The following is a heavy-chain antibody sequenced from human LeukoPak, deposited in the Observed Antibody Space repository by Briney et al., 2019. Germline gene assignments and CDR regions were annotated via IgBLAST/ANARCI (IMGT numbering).Heavy chain of an antibody. Sequence: GGSLRLSCAASGFTFSSYAMSWVRQAPGKGLEWVAVISYDGSKKYYADSVKGRFTISRDNFKNTLYLQMNSLRAEDTAVYYCARAPYGSGSRPFDYWGQGTLVTVSS. CDR1: GFTFSSYA. D-gene: IGHD3-10*01. CDR2: ISYDGSKK. V-gene: IGHV3-30*14. CDR3: ARAPYGSGSRPFDY. J-gene: IGHJ4*02.